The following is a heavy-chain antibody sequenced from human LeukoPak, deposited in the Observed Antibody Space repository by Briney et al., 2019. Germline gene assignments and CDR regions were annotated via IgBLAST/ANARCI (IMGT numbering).Heavy chain of an antibody. Sequence: PSGTLSLTCAASGGSISSSNSWSWVRQPPGKGLEWIGEIYHSGSTNYNPSLKSRVTISVDKSKNQFSLKLSSVTAADTAVYYCARNTAFGLDYYYGMDVWGQGTTVTVSS. J-gene: IGHJ6*02. CDR3: ARNTAFGLDYYYGMDV. CDR1: GGSISSSNS. CDR2: IYHSGST. V-gene: IGHV4-4*02. D-gene: IGHD5-18*01.